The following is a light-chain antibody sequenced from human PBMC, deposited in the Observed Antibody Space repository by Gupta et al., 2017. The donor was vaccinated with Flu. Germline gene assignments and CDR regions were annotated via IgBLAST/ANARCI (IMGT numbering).Light chain of an antibody. CDR3: QKYNSAPPA. J-gene: IGKJ4*01. CDR2: AAS. Sequence: VGDRVTITCRASQDISTYLAWYQQKSGKAPKLLIYAASSLQSGVPSRFSGSGSGTAFTLTIISLQPDDVATYYCQKYNSAPPAFGGGTKVEL. CDR1: QDISTY. V-gene: IGKV1-27*01.